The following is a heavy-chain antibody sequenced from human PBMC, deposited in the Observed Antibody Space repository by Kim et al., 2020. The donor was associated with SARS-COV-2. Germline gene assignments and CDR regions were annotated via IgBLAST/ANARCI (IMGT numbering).Heavy chain of an antibody. V-gene: IGHV3-48*01. D-gene: IGHD3-16*01. CDR3: AILGGSDY. J-gene: IGHJ4*02. CDR2: SSSTI. Sequence: SSSTIYYADSVKGRFTISRDNAKNSLYLQMTSLRAEDTAVYYCAILGGSDYWGQGTLVTVSS.